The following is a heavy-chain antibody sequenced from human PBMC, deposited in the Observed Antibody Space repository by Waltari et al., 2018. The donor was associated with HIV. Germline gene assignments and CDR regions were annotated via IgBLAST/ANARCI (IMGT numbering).Heavy chain of an antibody. CDR2: ISWNSGSI. V-gene: IGHV3-9*01. Sequence: EVQLVEYGGGLVQPVRSLRLSCAASGSPLDDYAMHWVRQPPGKGLEWVSGISWNSGSIDYADSVKGRFTISRDNTKNSLYLQMNSVRAEDTALYYCAKDRVPFIAVAGTWGQGTLVTVSS. CDR1: GSPLDDYA. J-gene: IGHJ5*02. D-gene: IGHD6-19*01. CDR3: AKDRVPFIAVAGT.